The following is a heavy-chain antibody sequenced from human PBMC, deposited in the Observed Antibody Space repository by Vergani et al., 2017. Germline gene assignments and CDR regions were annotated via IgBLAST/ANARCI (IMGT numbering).Heavy chain of an antibody. CDR1: GFTFSDYY. CDR3: ASSSHSGYDLGYFDY. D-gene: IGHD5-12*01. CDR2: ISSSSSYT. J-gene: IGHJ4*02. V-gene: IGHV3-11*03. Sequence: VQLLESGGGLVKPGGSLRLSCAASGFTFSDYYMSWIRQAPGKGLEWGSYISSSSSYTNYADSVKGRFTISRDNAKNSLYLQMNSLRAEDTAVYYCASSSHSGYDLGYFDYWGQGTLVTVSS.